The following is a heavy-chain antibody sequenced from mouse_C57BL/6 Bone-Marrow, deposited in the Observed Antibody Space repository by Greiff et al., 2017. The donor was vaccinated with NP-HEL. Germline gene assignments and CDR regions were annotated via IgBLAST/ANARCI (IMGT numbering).Heavy chain of an antibody. CDR2: IHPSDSDT. V-gene: IGHV1-74*01. D-gene: IGHD1-1*02. CDR1: GYTFTSYW. CDR3: AIGYGAPRYFDV. Sequence: QVQLQQPGAELVKPGASVKVSCKASGYTFTSYWMHWVKQRPGQGLEWIGRIHPSDSDTNYNQKFKGKATLTVDKSSSTAYMQRSSLTSEDSAVYDCAIGYGAPRYFDVWGTGTTVTVSS. J-gene: IGHJ1*03.